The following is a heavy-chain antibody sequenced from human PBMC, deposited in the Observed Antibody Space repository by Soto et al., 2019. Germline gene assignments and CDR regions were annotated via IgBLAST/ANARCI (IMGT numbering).Heavy chain of an antibody. D-gene: IGHD4-4*01. CDR2: IYPGDSDT. CDR1: GYSFTSYW. V-gene: IGHV5-51*01. CDR3: ARQDSNYPYYYYGMDV. J-gene: IGHJ6*02. Sequence: PGESLKISCKGSGYSFTSYWIGWVRQMPGKGLEWMGIIYPGDSDTRYSPSFQGQVTVSADKSISTAYLQWSSLKASDTAMYYCARQDSNYPYYYYGMDVWGQGTTVTVSS.